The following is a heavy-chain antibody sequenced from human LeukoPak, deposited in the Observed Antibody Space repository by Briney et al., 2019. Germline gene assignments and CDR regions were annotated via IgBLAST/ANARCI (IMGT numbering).Heavy chain of an antibody. CDR3: ANGYCSSTSCYGVGY. D-gene: IGHD2-2*01. Sequence: PGGSLRLSCAASGFTFSSYGMHWVRQAPGKGLEWVAVISHDGSKKYHADSVKGRFTISSDNSKNTLYLQTNSLRAEDTAVYYCANGYCSSTSCYGVGYWGQGTLVTVSS. CDR1: GFTFSSYG. J-gene: IGHJ4*02. CDR2: ISHDGSKK. V-gene: IGHV3-30*18.